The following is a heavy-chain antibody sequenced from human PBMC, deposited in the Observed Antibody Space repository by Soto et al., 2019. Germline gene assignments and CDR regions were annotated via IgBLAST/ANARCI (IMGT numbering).Heavy chain of an antibody. CDR2: ISAYNGQT. D-gene: IGHD2-21*01. Sequence: GASVKVSCKASGYPFDTYGINWVRQAPGQRPEWMGWISAYNGQTDYAQNFQGRVTMATDTSTNTAYMELRNLRSDDTAVYYCARDPPEFSNSYFCDPWGPGTLVTVSS. V-gene: IGHV1-18*01. CDR1: GYPFDTYG. CDR3: ARDPPEFSNSYFCDP. J-gene: IGHJ5*02.